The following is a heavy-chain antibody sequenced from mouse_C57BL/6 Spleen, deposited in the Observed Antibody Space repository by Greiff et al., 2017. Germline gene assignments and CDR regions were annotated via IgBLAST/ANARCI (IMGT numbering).Heavy chain of an antibody. CDR3: ARSTTDRYFDY. Sequence: QVQLQQSGAELVRPGTSVKVSCKASGYAFTNYLIEWVKQRPGQGLEWIGVINPGSGGTNYNEKFKGKATLTADKSSSTAYMQLSSLTSEDSAVYVCARSTTDRYFDYWGHGTTLTVSS. J-gene: IGHJ2*01. CDR2: INPGSGGT. CDR1: GYAFTNYL. V-gene: IGHV1-54*01. D-gene: IGHD1-1*01.